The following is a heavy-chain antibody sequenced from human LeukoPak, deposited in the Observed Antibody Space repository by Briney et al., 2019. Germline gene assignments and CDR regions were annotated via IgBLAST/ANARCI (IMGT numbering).Heavy chain of an antibody. CDR3: ARDYGSGSYIVDAFDI. J-gene: IGHJ3*02. V-gene: IGHV3-74*01. CDR1: GFTFNSYW. Sequence: GGSLRLSCAAFGFTFNSYWMHWVRQAPGKGLVWVSRINSDGSSTTYADSVKGRFTISRDNAKNTLYLQMNSLTAEDTAVYYCARDYGSGSYIVDAFDIWGQGTMVTVSS. D-gene: IGHD3-10*01. CDR2: INSDGSST.